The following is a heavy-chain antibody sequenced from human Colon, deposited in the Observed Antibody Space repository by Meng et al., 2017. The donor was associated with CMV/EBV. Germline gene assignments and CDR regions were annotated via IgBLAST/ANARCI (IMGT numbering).Heavy chain of an antibody. CDR1: GGTFSSYA. CDR2: IIPIFGTA. J-gene: IGHJ4*02. D-gene: IGHD2-2*01. Sequence: SVKVSCKASGGTFSSYAISWVRQAPGQGLEWMGGIIPIFGTANYAQKFQGRVTITTDESTSTAYMELSSLRSEDTAVYYCVLGVVPAAHPFDYWGQGTLVAVSS. CDR3: VLGVVPAAHPFDY. V-gene: IGHV1-69*05.